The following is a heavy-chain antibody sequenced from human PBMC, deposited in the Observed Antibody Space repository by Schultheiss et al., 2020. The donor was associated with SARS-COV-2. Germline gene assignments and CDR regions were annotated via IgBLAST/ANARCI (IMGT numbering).Heavy chain of an antibody. CDR3: ASLRGIGYYYYMDV. D-gene: IGHD3-16*01. J-gene: IGHJ6*03. CDR1: EYTFTGYY. V-gene: IGHV1-2*02. CDR2: INPNSGGT. Sequence: ASVKVSCKASEYTFTGYYMHWVRQAPGQGLEWMGWINPNSGGTNYAQKFQGRVTMTRDTSISTAYMELSRLRSDDTAVYYCASLRGIGYYYYMDVWGKGTTVTVSS.